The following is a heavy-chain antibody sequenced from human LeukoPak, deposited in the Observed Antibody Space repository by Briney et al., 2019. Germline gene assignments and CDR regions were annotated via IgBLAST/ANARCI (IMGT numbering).Heavy chain of an antibody. J-gene: IGHJ6*02. CDR2: IYYSGST. V-gene: IGHV4-31*03. D-gene: IGHD3-9*01. CDR1: GVSISSGGYY. CDR3: ARVPTYYDILTGGDNGMDV. Sequence: SETLSLTCTVSGVSISSGGYYWSWIRQHPGKGLEWIGYIYYSGSTYYNPSLKSRVTISVDTSKNQFSLKLSSVTAADTAVYYCARVPTYYDILTGGDNGMDVWGQGTTVTVSS.